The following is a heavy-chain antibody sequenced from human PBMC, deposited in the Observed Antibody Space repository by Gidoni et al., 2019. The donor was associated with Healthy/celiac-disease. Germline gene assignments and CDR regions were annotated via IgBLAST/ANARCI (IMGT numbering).Heavy chain of an antibody. Sequence: EVQLLESGGGLVLPGGSLRLSCAASGFTFSSYAMSWVRQAPGKGLEWVSAIRGSGGSTYYADSVKGRFTISRDNCKNTLYLQMNSLRAEDTAVYYCAKLYGSGSYYNPLLDYWGQGTLVTVSS. CDR1: GFTFSSYA. J-gene: IGHJ4*02. V-gene: IGHV3-23*01. D-gene: IGHD3-10*01. CDR3: AKLYGSGSYYNPLLDY. CDR2: IRGSGGST.